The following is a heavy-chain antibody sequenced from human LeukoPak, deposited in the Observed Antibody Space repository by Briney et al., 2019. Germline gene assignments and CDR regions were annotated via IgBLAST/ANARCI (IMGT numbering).Heavy chain of an antibody. CDR2: MNPNSGNT. CDR1: GYTFTSYD. V-gene: IGHV1-8*03. Sequence: ASVKVSCKASGYTFTSYDINWVRQATGQGLEWMGWMNPNSGNTGYAQKFQGRVTITRNTSISTAYMELSSPRSEDTAVYYCARGRRVRGVITYYYYMDVWGKGTTVTVSS. J-gene: IGHJ6*03. CDR3: ARGRRVRGVITYYYYMDV. D-gene: IGHD3-10*01.